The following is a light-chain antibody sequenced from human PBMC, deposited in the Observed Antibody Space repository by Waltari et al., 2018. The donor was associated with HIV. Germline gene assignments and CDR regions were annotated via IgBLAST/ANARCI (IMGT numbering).Light chain of an antibody. J-gene: IGKJ4*01. V-gene: IGKV1-17*01. CDR1: QGIRID. Sequence: DIQMTQSPSSLSASVGDTVTITCRASQGIRIDLGWYQQKPGKAPQRLIYAISSLQSGGPSRFSGSGSGSQFTLTITGLQPEDSATYYCLQHDSYPRTFGGGTKVEIK. CDR2: AIS. CDR3: LQHDSYPRT.